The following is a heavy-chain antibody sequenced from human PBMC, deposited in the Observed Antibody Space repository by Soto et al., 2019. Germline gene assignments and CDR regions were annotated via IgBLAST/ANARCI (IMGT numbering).Heavy chain of an antibody. CDR2: IYYSGST. D-gene: IGHD5-12*01. CDR3: ARHPYSGYDLSANYYYYYMDV. V-gene: IGHV4-59*08. Sequence: SETLSLTCTVSGGSISSYYWSWIRQPPGKGLEWIGYIYYSGSTNYNPSLKSRVTISVDTSKNQFSLKLSSVTAADTAVYYCARHPYSGYDLSANYYYYYMDVWGKGTTVTVSS. CDR1: GGSISSYY. J-gene: IGHJ6*03.